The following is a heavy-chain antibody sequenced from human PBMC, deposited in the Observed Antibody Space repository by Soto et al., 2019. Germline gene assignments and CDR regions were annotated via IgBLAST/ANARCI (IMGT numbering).Heavy chain of an antibody. J-gene: IGHJ3*02. CDR2: VSDNGGSRGGT. Sequence: PGGSLRLSCKASGFMFNNSAMTWVRQAPGQGLQWVASVSDNGGSRGGTYYADSVKGRFTISRDNSKNTLYLQLDSLTGADTAVYYCARAKAVVIAALDIWGQGXMVTV. CDR3: ARAKAVVIAALDI. CDR1: GFMFNNSA. D-gene: IGHD2-21*01. V-gene: IGHV3-23*01.